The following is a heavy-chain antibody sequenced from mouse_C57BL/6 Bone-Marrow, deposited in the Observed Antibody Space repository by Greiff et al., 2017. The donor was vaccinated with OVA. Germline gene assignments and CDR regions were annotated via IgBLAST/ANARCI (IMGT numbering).Heavy chain of an antibody. D-gene: IGHD2-4*01. V-gene: IGHV1-9*01. CDR2: ILPGSGST. CDR3: ASSGYDYDEGPWFAD. Sequence: VKLMESGAELMKPGASVKLSCKATGYTFTGYWIEWVKQRPGHGLEWIGEILPGSGSTNYNEKFKGKATFTADTSSNTAYMQLSSLTTEDSAIYSCASSGYDYDEGPWFADWGPGTLVTVSA. CDR1: GYTFTGYW. J-gene: IGHJ3*01.